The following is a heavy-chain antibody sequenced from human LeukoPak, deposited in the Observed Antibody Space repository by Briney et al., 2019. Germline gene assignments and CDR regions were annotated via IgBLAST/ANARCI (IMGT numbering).Heavy chain of an antibody. D-gene: IGHD2-2*01. CDR3: ARKGASAHFDY. CDR2: TYYGSKWYY. V-gene: IGHV6-1*01. J-gene: IGHJ4*02. Sequence: SQTLSLTCAISGDSATTKTGAWNWIRQSPSRGLEWLGRTYYGSKWYYDYAVSVKSRITIIPSTSKNQFSLHLNSVTPEDTAVYYCARKGASAHFDYWGQGILVTVSS. CDR1: GDSATTKTGA.